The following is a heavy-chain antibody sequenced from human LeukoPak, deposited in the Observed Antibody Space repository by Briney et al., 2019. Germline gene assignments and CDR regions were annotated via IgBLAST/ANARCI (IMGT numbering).Heavy chain of an antibody. CDR3: ARGLVWNWFDP. D-gene: IGHD6-13*01. Sequence: PSETLSLTCAVYGGSFSGYYWSWIRQPPGKGLEWIGEINHSGSTNYNPSLKSRVTISVDTSKNKFSLKLSSVTAADTAVYYCARGLVWNWFDPWGQGTLVTVSS. J-gene: IGHJ5*02. V-gene: IGHV4-34*01. CDR2: INHSGST. CDR1: GGSFSGYY.